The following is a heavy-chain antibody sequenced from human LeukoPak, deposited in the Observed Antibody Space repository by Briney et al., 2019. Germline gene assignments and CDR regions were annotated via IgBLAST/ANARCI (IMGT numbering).Heavy chain of an antibody. CDR1: GFTFSSYS. CDR2: ISSSSSTI. J-gene: IGHJ5*02. V-gene: IGHV3-48*01. CDR3: ARDRRDNWFDP. Sequence: GGSLRLSCAASGFTFSSYSMNWVRQAPGKGLEWVSYISSSSSTIYYADSVKGRFTISRDNAKNSLYLQMNSLRAEDTAVYYCARDRRDNWFDPWGQGTLVTVSS.